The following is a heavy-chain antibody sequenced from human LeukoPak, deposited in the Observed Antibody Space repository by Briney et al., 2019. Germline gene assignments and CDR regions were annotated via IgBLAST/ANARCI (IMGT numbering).Heavy chain of an antibody. CDR1: GFNFNGYS. J-gene: IGHJ3*02. CDR2: ISSSSSYI. V-gene: IGHV3-21*01. D-gene: IGHD5-12*01. Sequence: PGGSLRLSCAASGFNFNGYSMNWVRQVPGKGLEWVSSISSSSSYIYYADSVKGRFTISRDNAKNSLYLQMNSLRAEDTAVYYCARARLRSGNDAFGIWGQGTMVTVSS. CDR3: ARARLRSGNDAFGI.